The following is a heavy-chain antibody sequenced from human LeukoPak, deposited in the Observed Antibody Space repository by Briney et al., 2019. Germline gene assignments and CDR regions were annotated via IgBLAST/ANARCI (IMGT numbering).Heavy chain of an antibody. J-gene: IGHJ4*02. CDR3: AGGIAIGYCSGGSCYPFDY. CDR2: INHGGST. Sequence: PSETLSLTCTVNGGSFSDYYWTWIRQPPGKGLEWIGEINHGGSTNYNPSLESRVTMPVDTSKNQFSLKLSFVTAADTAVYYCAGGIAIGYCSGGSCYPFDYWGQGTLVTVSS. V-gene: IGHV4-34*01. D-gene: IGHD2-15*01. CDR1: GGSFSDYY.